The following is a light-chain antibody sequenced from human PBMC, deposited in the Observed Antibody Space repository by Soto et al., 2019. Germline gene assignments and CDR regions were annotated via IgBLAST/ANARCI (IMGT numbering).Light chain of an antibody. CDR1: QNLGTLY. CDR3: KQRSNWPIT. Sequence: EILLTQSLGTMSLSPGERCTLSWMASQNLGTLYLAWFQQKPGQAHRILIYDEYNRATGIQDRFSGSGSGTDFTLTISSIEPEDFAVYYCKQRSNWPITFGPGTRLEIK. V-gene: IGKV3-11*01. J-gene: IGKJ5*01. CDR2: DEY.